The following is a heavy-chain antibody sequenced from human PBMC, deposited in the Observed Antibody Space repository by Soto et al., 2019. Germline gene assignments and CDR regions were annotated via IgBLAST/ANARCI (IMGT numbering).Heavy chain of an antibody. J-gene: IGHJ3*02. V-gene: IGHV5-10-1*01. CDR1: GYSFTSYW. CDR3: ATRSGGNTALDI. D-gene: IGHD2-15*01. Sequence: GESLKISCKGSGYSFTSYWISWVRQMPGKGLEWMGRIDPSDSYTNYSPSFQGHVTISADKSISPADLQWSSLKASDTAMYSCATRSGGNTALDIWGQGTMVTVSS. CDR2: IDPSDSYT.